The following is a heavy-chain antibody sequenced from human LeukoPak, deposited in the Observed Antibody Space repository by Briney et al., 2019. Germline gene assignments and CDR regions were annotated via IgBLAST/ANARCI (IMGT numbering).Heavy chain of an antibody. Sequence: GGSLRLSCAASGFTFSSYGMHWVRQAPGKGLEWVAFIRYDGSNKYYAGSVKGRFTISRDNSKNTLYLQMNSLRAEDTAVYYCAKDLQLGDIVVVPGFPMDVWGKGTTVTVSS. CDR3: AKDLQLGDIVVVPGFPMDV. CDR1: GFTFSSYG. D-gene: IGHD2-2*01. V-gene: IGHV3-30*02. J-gene: IGHJ6*04. CDR2: IRYDGSNK.